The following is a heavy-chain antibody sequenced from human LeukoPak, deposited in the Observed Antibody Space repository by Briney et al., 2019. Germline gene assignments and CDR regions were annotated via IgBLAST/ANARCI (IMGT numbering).Heavy chain of an antibody. CDR3: ARRYYYDSSGYYYAGWFDP. V-gene: IGHV1-46*01. Sequence: GASVKVSCKASGYTFTGYYMHWVRQAPGQGLEWMGIINPSGGSTSYAQKFQGRVTMTRDTSTSTVYMELSSLRSEDTAVYYCARRYYYDSSGYYYAGWFDPWGQGTLVTVSS. CDR1: GYTFTGYY. D-gene: IGHD3-22*01. CDR2: INPSGGST. J-gene: IGHJ5*02.